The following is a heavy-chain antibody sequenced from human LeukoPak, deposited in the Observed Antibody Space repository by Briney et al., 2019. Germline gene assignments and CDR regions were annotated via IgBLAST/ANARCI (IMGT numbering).Heavy chain of an antibody. J-gene: IGHJ4*02. D-gene: IGHD3-10*01. CDR3: ARDSKAFGEYYFDY. V-gene: IGHV3-74*01. Sequence: GGSLRLSCAASGFTFSSYWMHWVRQAPGKGLVWLSHINSDGSSTSYADSVKGRFTISRDNAKNTLYLQMNSLRAEDTAVYYCARDSKAFGEYYFDYWGQGTLVAVPS. CDR1: GFTFSSYW. CDR2: INSDGSST.